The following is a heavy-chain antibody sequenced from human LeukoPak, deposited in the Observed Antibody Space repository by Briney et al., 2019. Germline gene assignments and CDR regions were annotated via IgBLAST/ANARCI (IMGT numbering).Heavy chain of an antibody. Sequence: GGSLRLSCAASGFTFRNYAMSWVRQAPGKGLEWVSAISGSGTSYYADSVKGHFTISRDNSKNTLYLQMNGLRAEDTAGYYGAKDPMVRGSTYDYWGQGTLVTVSS. CDR3: AKDPMVRGSTYDY. V-gene: IGHV3-23*01. J-gene: IGHJ4*02. D-gene: IGHD3-10*01. CDR1: GFTFRNYA. CDR2: ISGSGTS.